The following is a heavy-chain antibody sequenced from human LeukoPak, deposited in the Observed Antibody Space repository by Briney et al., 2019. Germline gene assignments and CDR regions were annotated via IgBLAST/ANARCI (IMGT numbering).Heavy chain of an antibody. J-gene: IGHJ5*02. CDR2: IKEDGSEK. CDR1: GFTFSNSW. Sequence: GGSLRLSCAASGFTFSNSWVSWVRQAPGKGLEWVANIKEDGSEKYYVDSVEGRFTISRDNAKKSLYLQMNSLGAEDTAVYYCARDESWGQGTLVTVSS. CDR3: ARDES. V-gene: IGHV3-7*03.